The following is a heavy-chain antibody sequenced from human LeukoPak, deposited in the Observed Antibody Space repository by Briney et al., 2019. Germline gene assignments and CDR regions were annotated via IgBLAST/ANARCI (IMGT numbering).Heavy chain of an antibody. CDR2: ISSSSSYI. J-gene: IGHJ4*02. CDR1: GFTFSSYS. D-gene: IGHD6-13*01. Sequence: GGSLRPSCAASGFTFSSYSMNWVRQAPGEGLEWVSSISSSSSYIYYAGSVKGRFTISRDNAKNSLYLQMNSLRAEDTAVYYCARDIPTYSSSWPIDYWGQGTLVTVSS. V-gene: IGHV3-21*01. CDR3: ARDIPTYSSSWPIDY.